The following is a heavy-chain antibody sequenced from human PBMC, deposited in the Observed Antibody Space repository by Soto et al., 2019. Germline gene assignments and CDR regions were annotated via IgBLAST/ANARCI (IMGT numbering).Heavy chain of an antibody. CDR1: GFTFSSYW. CDR2: ISSSSSTI. CDR3: ARDGCSSTSCYYYYGLDV. V-gene: IGHV3-48*02. D-gene: IGHD2-2*01. J-gene: IGHJ6*02. Sequence: GGSLRLSCAASGFTFSSYWMSWVRQAPGKRLEWVSYISSSSSTIYYADSVKGRFTISRDNAKNSLYPQMNSLRDEDTAVYYCARDGCSSTSCYYYYGLDVWGQGTTVTVSS.